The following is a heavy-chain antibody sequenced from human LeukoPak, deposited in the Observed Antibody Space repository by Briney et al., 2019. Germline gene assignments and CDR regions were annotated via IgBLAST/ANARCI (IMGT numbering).Heavy chain of an antibody. CDR2: ISSSSSTI. CDR1: GFTFSSYS. CDR3: AKPPSPREWLSRFDY. Sequence: GGSLRLSCAASGFTFSSYSMTWVRQAPGKGLEWVSYISSSSSTIYYADSVKGRFTISRDNSKNTLYLQMNSLRAEDTAVYYCAKPPSPREWLSRFDYWGQGTLVTVSS. V-gene: IGHV3-48*01. J-gene: IGHJ4*02. D-gene: IGHD3-3*01.